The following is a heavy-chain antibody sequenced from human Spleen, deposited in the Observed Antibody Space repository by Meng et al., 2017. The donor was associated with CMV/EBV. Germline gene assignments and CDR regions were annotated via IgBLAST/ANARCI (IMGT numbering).Heavy chain of an antibody. Sequence: GGSLRLSCAASGFTFSSYGMHWVRQAPGKGLEWVAFIRYDGSNKYYADSVKGRFTISRDNSKNTLYLQMNSLRAEDTAVYYCAKDLLKVSGNYELLRYYYYGMDVWGQGTTVTVSS. CDR1: GFTFSSYG. CDR2: IRYDGSNK. J-gene: IGHJ6*02. V-gene: IGHV3-30*02. D-gene: IGHD4-11*01. CDR3: AKDLLKVSGNYELLRYYYYGMDV.